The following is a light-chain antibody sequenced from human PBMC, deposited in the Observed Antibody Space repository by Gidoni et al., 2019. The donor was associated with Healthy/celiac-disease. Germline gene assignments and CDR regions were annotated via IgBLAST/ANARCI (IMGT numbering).Light chain of an antibody. J-gene: IGKJ3*01. Sequence: EIVLTQSPGTLSLSPGERATLSCRASQSVSRSYLAWYQQKPGQAPRLLIYGASSRATGIPDRLSGSGSGTDFTLTISRLEPEDFAVYYCQQYGSSATFGPGTKVDIK. CDR3: QQYGSSAT. CDR2: GAS. CDR1: QSVSRSY. V-gene: IGKV3-20*01.